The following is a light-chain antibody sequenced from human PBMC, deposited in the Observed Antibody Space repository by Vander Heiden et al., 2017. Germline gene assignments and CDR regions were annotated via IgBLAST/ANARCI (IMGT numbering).Light chain of an antibody. CDR1: SSNVGRYDF. CDR2: DVT. J-gene: IGLJ1*01. CDR3: CSYAGNYTYV. V-gene: IGLV2-11*01. Sequence: QSALTQPRSVSASPGQSVTISCTGTSSNVGRYDFVSWYQQHPGKAPKVIIYDVTRRPSGVPHRFSGSKSGNTASLTISGLQAEDEADYCCCSYAGNYTYVFGPGTTVTVL.